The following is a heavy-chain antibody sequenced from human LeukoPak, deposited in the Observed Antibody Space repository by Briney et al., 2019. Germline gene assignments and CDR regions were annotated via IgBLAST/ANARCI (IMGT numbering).Heavy chain of an antibody. Sequence: SETLSLTRAVSGGSISSGGYSWSWIRQPPGKGLEWIGYIYYSGSTNYNASLKSRVTISVDTSKNQFSLKLSSVTAADTAVYYCARLGMGGIDYWGQGTLVTVSS. V-gene: IGHV4-61*08. J-gene: IGHJ4*02. D-gene: IGHD2-15*01. CDR3: ARLGMGGIDY. CDR1: GGSISSGGYS. CDR2: IYYSGST.